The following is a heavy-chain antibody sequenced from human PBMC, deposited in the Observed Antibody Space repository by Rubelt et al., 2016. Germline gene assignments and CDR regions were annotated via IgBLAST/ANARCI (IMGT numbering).Heavy chain of an antibody. D-gene: IGHD3-3*01. CDR3: FFWSGLSDY. CDR2: ISGGGDST. Sequence: EVQLLESGGGLVQPGGSLRLSCAASGFTFSSYAMTWVRQAPGKGLEWVSVISGGGDSTYYADSVRGRFTISRDDAKNTLYLQMNSLRAEDTAVYYCFFWSGLSDYWGQGALVTVSS. J-gene: IGHJ4*02. CDR1: GFTFSSYA. V-gene: IGHV3-23*01.